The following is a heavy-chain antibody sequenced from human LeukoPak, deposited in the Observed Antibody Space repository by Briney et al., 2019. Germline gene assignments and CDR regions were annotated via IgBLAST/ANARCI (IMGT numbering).Heavy chain of an antibody. V-gene: IGHV4-39*01. Sequence: PSETLSLTCTVSGGSISSSSYYWGWIRRPPGKGPEWIGSMYYSGGTYFNPSLKSRVTISVDTSRNQFSLKLSSVTAADTAVFYCARSSHYLSLGFDPWGQGILVTVSS. D-gene: IGHD3-10*01. CDR3: ARSSHYLSLGFDP. J-gene: IGHJ5*02. CDR2: MYYSGGT. CDR1: GGSISSSSYY.